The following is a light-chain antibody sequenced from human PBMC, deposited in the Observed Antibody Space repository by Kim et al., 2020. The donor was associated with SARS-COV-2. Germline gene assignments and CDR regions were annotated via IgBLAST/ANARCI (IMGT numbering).Light chain of an antibody. Sequence: LSPGERDTHSCRASQSVTLNYLAWYQQKHGQTPRLVIYGASNRATGIPDRFSGSGSGTDFTLTISRLEPEDFAVYYCQQYGSSPRFGGGTKVDIK. CDR3: QQYGSSPR. CDR2: GAS. CDR1: QSVTLNY. V-gene: IGKV3-20*01. J-gene: IGKJ4*01.